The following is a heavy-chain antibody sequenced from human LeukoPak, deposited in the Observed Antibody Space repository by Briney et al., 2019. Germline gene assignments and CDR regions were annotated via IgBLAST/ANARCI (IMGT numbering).Heavy chain of an antibody. CDR1: GFTFSSYE. CDR2: ISTTGNTI. J-gene: IGHJ4*02. D-gene: IGHD1-26*01. Sequence: GGSLRLSCAASGFTFSSYEMNWVRQAPGKGLEWVSYISTTGNTIYYADSVKGRFTISRDNAKKSLYLQMNSLRAEDTAVYYCARIGSYPYYFDYWGRGALVTVSS. CDR3: ARIGSYPYYFDY. V-gene: IGHV3-48*03.